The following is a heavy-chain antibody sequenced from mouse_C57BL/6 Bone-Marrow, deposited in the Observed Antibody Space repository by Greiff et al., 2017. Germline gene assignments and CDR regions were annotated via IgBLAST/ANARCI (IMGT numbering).Heavy chain of an antibody. J-gene: IGHJ3*01. CDR1: GFTFSSYG. D-gene: IGHD1-1*01. Sequence: EVQRVESGGDLVKPGGSLKLSCAASGFTFSSYGMSWVRQTPDKRLEWVATISSGGSYTYYPDSVKGRFTISRDNAKNTLYLQMSSLKSEDTAMYYCARQAGYGSPFAYWGQGTLVTVSA. CDR2: ISSGGSYT. V-gene: IGHV5-6*01. CDR3: ARQAGYGSPFAY.